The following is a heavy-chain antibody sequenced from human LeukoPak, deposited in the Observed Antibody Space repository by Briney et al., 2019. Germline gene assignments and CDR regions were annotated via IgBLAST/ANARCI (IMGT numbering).Heavy chain of an antibody. V-gene: IGHV3-7*01. CDR2: IKQDGSEK. J-gene: IGHJ4*02. Sequence: GGSLRLSCAASGFTFSSYGMSWVRQAPGKGLEWVANIKQDGSEKYYVDSVKGRFTISRDNAKNSLYLQMNSLRAEDTAVYYCAIRRYYGSGSLLDYWGQGTLVTVSS. D-gene: IGHD3-10*01. CDR3: AIRRYYGSGSLLDY. CDR1: GFTFSSYG.